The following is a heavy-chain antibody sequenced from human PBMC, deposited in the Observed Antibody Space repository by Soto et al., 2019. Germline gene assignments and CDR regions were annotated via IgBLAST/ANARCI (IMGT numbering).Heavy chain of an antibody. CDR3: ARSPLGVTTTLDY. CDR1: GGSISSGDYY. CDR2: IYYSGST. J-gene: IGHJ4*02. D-gene: IGHD4-4*01. V-gene: IGHV4-30-4*01. Sequence: SETLSLTCTVSGGSISSGDYYWSWIRQPPGKGLEWIGYIYYSGSTYYNPSLKNRVTISVDTSKNQFSLKLSSVTAADTAVYYCARSPLGVTTTLDYWGQGTLVTVSS.